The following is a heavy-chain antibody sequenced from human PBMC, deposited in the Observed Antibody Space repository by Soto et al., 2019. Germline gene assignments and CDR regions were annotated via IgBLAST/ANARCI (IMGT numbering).Heavy chain of an antibody. Sequence: ASVQVSCQASWGTFSSYAISWVRQAPGQGLEWMGGIIPIFGTANYAQKFQGRVTITADESTSTAYMELSSLRSEDTAVYYCARASTYYYDSSGSLLGYWGQGTLVTVSS. CDR1: WGTFSSYA. J-gene: IGHJ4*02. CDR2: IIPIFGTA. V-gene: IGHV1-69*13. D-gene: IGHD3-22*01. CDR3: ARASTYYYDSSGSLLGY.